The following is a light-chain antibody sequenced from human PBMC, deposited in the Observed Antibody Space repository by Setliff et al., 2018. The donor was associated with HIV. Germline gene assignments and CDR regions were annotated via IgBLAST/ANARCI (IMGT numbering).Light chain of an antibody. CDR3: LLYYSGTQI. CDR2: DTS. CDR1: TGTVTSGHY. Sequence: QAVVTQAPSLTVSPGGTVTLTCGSSTGTVTSGHYPYWIQQKPGQAPKTLIFDTSDKHSWTPARFSGSLLGGKAALTLSGAQPEDEAEYYCLLYYSGTQIFGGGTQRTV. J-gene: IGLJ2*01. V-gene: IGLV7-46*01.